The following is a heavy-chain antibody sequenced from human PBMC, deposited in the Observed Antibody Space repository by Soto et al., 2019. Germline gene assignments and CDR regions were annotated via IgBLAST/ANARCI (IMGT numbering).Heavy chain of an antibody. V-gene: IGHV4-30-4*01. CDR3: ASRTMVRGVIIKDY. CDR1: GGSISSGDYY. Sequence: SETLSLTCTVSGGSISSGDYYWSWIRQPPGKGLEWIGYIYYSGSTYYNPSLKSRVTLSVDTSKNQFSLKLSSVTAADTAVYYCASRTMVRGVIIKDYWGQGTLVTVSS. D-gene: IGHD3-10*01. CDR2: IYYSGST. J-gene: IGHJ4*02.